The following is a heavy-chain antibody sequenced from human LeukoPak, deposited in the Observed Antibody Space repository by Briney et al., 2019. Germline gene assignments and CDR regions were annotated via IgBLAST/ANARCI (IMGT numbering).Heavy chain of an antibody. CDR2: IYYSGST. CDR3: ARDPGGPSAGAFDI. CDR1: GGSISSYY. V-gene: IGHV4-59*01. D-gene: IGHD4-23*01. Sequence: SETLSLTCTVPGGSISSYYWSWIRQPPGKGLEWIGYIYYSGSTNYNPSLKSRVTISVDTSKNQFSLKLSSVTAADTAVYYCARDPGGPSAGAFDIWGQGTMVTVSS. J-gene: IGHJ3*02.